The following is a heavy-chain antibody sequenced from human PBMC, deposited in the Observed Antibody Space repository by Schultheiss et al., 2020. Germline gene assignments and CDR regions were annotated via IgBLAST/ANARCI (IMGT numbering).Heavy chain of an antibody. CDR2: IYYSGST. D-gene: IGHD2-15*01. CDR3: ARDTPLYGMDV. Sequence: SETLSLTCTVSGGSISSYYWGWIRQPPGKGLEWIGSIYYSGSTYYNPSLKSRVTISVDTSKNQFSLKLSSVTAADTAVYYCARDTPLYGMDVWGQGTTVTVSS. CDR1: GGSISSYY. V-gene: IGHV4-39*07. J-gene: IGHJ6*02.